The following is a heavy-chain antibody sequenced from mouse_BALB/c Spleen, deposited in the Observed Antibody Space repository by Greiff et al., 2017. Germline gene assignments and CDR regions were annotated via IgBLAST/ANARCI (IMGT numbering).Heavy chain of an antibody. CDR1: GYTFTSYT. CDR3: ARGDYDVKEAWFAY. D-gene: IGHD2-4*01. CDR2: INPSSGYT. Sequence: QVQLKQSGAELARPGASVKMSCKASGYTFTSYTMHWVKQRPGQGLEWIGYINPSSGYTNYNQKFKDKATLTADKSSSTAYMQLSSLTSEDSAVYYCARGDYDVKEAWFAYWGQGTLVTVSA. V-gene: IGHV1-4*01. J-gene: IGHJ3*01.